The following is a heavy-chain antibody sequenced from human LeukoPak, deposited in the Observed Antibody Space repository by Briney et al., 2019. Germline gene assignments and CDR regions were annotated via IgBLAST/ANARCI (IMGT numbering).Heavy chain of an antibody. CDR1: GFTFSSYG. V-gene: IGHV3-21*01. Sequence: GGTLRLSCAASGFTFSSYGMSWVRQAPGKGLEWVSSISSSSSYIYYADSVKGRFTISRDNAKNSLYLQMNSLRAEDTAVYYCARDLWKQLALDYWGQGTLVTVSS. CDR3: ARDLWKQLALDY. CDR2: ISSSSSYI. J-gene: IGHJ4*02. D-gene: IGHD6-6*01.